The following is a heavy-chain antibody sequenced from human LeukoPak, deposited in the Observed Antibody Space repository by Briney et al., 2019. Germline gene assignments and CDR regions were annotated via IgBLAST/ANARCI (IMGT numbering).Heavy chain of an antibody. J-gene: IGHJ4*02. CDR1: GYTFTGYY. CDR3: ATQRGSYLWGTDFDY. Sequence: ASVKVSCTASGYTFTGYYMHWVRQAPGQGLEWMGWINPNSGDTKYAQKFQGRVTMTRDTSISTAYMELSRLRSGDTAVYYCATQRGSYLWGTDFDYWGQGTLVTVS. CDR2: INPNSGDT. D-gene: IGHD3-16*01. V-gene: IGHV1-2*02.